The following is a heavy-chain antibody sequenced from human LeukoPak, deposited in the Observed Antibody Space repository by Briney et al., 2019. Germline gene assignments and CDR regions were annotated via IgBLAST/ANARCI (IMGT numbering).Heavy chain of an antibody. J-gene: IGHJ4*02. D-gene: IGHD4-11*01. CDR2: IYYSGNT. CDR3: ARQGGTTSRLDY. V-gene: IGHV4-59*08. Sequence: PSETLSLTCTVSGGSISSYYWSWIRQPPGKGLEWIGSIYYSGNTNYNPSLKSRVTISVDTSKNQFSLKLSSVTAADTAVYYCARQGGTTSRLDYWGQGTLVTVSS. CDR1: GGSISSYY.